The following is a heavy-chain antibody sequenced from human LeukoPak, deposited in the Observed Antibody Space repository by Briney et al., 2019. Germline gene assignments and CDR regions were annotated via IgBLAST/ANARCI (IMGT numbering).Heavy chain of an antibody. CDR2: ISWNSGSI. Sequence: GGSLRLSCAASGFTFDDYAMHWVRQAPGKGLEWVSGISWNSGSIGYADSVKGRFTISRDNAKNSLYLQMNSLGAEDTALYYCAKDYHYGSGSYFTDWGQGTLVTVSS. J-gene: IGHJ4*02. V-gene: IGHV3-9*01. D-gene: IGHD3-10*01. CDR3: AKDYHYGSGSYFTD. CDR1: GFTFDDYA.